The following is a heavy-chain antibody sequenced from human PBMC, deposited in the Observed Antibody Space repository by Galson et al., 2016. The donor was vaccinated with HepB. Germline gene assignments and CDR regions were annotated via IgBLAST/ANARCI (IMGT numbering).Heavy chain of an antibody. CDR2: ISRTSSYI. D-gene: IGHD5-24*01. Sequence: SLRLSCAVSGFTLSTYGMSWVRQAPRKGLEWVSYISRTSSYIYYADSVRGRFTISRDNAKNSLFLQLNSLRAADTAIYYCARDMAGYNWIDFWGLGTLVTVSS. J-gene: IGHJ4*02. V-gene: IGHV3-21*01. CDR3: ARDMAGYNWIDF. CDR1: GFTLSTYG.